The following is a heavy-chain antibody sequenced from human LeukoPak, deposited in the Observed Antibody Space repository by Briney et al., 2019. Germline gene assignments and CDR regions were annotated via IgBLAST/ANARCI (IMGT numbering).Heavy chain of an antibody. V-gene: IGHV3-74*01. J-gene: IGHJ3*01. Sequence: GGSLRLSCAASGFTFSSNWMHWIRQVPGKGLVWVSQINSDGSSTNYADSVKGRFTISRDNAKNTLYLQMNSLRAEDTAVYYCARTEYCSPTSCKYASFWGQGTMVTVSS. CDR3: ARTEYCSPTSCKYASF. CDR2: INSDGSST. D-gene: IGHD2-2*01. CDR1: GFTFSSNW.